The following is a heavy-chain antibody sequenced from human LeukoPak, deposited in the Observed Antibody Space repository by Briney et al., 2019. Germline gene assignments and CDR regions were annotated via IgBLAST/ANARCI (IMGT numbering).Heavy chain of an antibody. Sequence: SETLSLTCSVSGDSISSSSYYWGWIRQSPGKGLEYIGGIYYTGSVHYNPSLESRVSISIDTSKNQFSLRLTSMTAADTAVYYCARRRHYLYYMDVWGKGTTVTTSS. CDR3: ARRRHYLYYMDV. V-gene: IGHV4-39*01. CDR1: GDSISSSSYY. D-gene: IGHD3-10*01. CDR2: IYYTGSV. J-gene: IGHJ6*03.